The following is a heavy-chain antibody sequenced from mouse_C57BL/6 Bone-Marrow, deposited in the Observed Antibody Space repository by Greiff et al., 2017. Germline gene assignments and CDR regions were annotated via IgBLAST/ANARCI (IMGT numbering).Heavy chain of an antibody. Sequence: VQLKESGPVLVKPGASVKMSCKASGYTFTDYYMNWVKQSHGKSLEWIGVINPYNGGTSYNQKFKGKATLTVDKSSSTAYMELNSLTSEDSAVYYCARWGGNYDYWGQGTTLTVSS. V-gene: IGHV1-19*01. J-gene: IGHJ2*01. CDR1: GYTFTDYY. CDR2: INPYNGGT. D-gene: IGHD1-1*02. CDR3: ARWGGNYDY.